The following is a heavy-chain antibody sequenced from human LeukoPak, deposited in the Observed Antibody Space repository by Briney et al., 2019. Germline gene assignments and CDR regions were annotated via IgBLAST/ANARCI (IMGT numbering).Heavy chain of an antibody. CDR2: IYSGGST. Sequence: GGSLRLSCAAFGFTVSSSHMNWVRQAPGKGLEWVSIIYSGGSTSYAGSVKGRFIISRDTSKNTLYLQMNSLRAEDTAVYYCARYLGSWFDPWGQGTLVTVSS. J-gene: IGHJ5*02. CDR3: ARYLGSWFDP. V-gene: IGHV3-53*01. CDR1: GFTVSSSH. D-gene: IGHD2-2*01.